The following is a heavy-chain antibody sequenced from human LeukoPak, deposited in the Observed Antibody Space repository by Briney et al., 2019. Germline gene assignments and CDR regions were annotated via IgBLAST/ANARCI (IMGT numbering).Heavy chain of an antibody. V-gene: IGHV5-51*01. D-gene: IGHD6-13*01. Sequence: GESLKISCKASGYSFTSYWIDWVRQMPGKGLEWMGIMYPADSDIRYSPSFQGQVTISADKSISTAFLQWSSLKASDTAMYYCAAAAPNTAGWHYWGQGTLVTVSS. J-gene: IGHJ4*02. CDR2: MYPADSDI. CDR3: AAAAPNTAGWHY. CDR1: GYSFTSYW.